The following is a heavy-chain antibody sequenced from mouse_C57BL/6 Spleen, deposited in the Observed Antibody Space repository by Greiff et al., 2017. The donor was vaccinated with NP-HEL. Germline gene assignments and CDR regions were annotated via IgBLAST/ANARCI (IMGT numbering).Heavy chain of an antibody. Sequence: VKLVESGPGLVQPSQSLSITCTVSGFSLTSYGVHWVRQSPGKGLEWLGVIWRGGSTDYNAAFMSRLSITKDNSKSQVFFKMNSLQADDTAIYYCATPYGSSYRAMDYWGQGTSVTVSS. J-gene: IGHJ4*01. V-gene: IGHV2-5*01. CDR2: IWRGGST. CDR3: ATPYGSSYRAMDY. CDR1: GFSLTSYG. D-gene: IGHD1-1*01.